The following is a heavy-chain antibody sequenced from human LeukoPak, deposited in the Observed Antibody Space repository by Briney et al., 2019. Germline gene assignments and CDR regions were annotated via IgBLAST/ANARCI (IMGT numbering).Heavy chain of an antibody. D-gene: IGHD3-16*02. CDR3: ARGFTPMITFGGVIAKRKLYFDY. CDR1: GGTFSSYA. Sequence: GASVKVSCKASGGTFSSYAISWVRQAPGQGLEWMGGIIPIFGTANYAQKFRGRVTITADKSTSTAYMELSSLRSEDTAVYYCARGFTPMITFGGVIAKRKLYFDYWGQGTLVTVSS. CDR2: IIPIFGTA. V-gene: IGHV1-69*06. J-gene: IGHJ4*02.